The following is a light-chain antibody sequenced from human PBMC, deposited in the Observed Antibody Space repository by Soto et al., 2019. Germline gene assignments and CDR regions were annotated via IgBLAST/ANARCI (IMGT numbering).Light chain of an antibody. J-gene: IGKJ2*01. V-gene: IGKV3-20*01. Sequence: EIVLTQSPGTLSLSPGERATLSCRASQSVSSSYLAWYQQKPGQAPRLLIYGASSRATGIPDRFSGSGSGTDFTLTISRLEPEDFALYYCQQYDDWPSMYTFGQGTKLEIK. CDR2: GAS. CDR1: QSVSSSY. CDR3: QQYDDWPSMYT.